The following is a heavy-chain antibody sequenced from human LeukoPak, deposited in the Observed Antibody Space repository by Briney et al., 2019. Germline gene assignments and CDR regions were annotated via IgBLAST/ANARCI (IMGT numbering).Heavy chain of an antibody. V-gene: IGHV4-4*07. J-gene: IGHJ5*02. D-gene: IGHD5-12*01. Sequence: PSETLSLTCTVSGGSLSTYYWRWIRQPAGKGLEWIARIYRSGSTNYNPSLKSRVTMSVDTSKNQFSLKLSSVTAADTAVYYCARCSGNGYDYSWLDPWGQGTLVTVSS. CDR2: IYRSGST. CDR3: ARCSGNGYDYSWLDP. CDR1: GGSLSTYY.